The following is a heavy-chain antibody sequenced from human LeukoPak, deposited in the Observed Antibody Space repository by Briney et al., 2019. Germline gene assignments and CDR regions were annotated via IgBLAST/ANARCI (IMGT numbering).Heavy chain of an antibody. CDR1: DDSVSSSRYY. V-gene: IGHV4-61*01. D-gene: IGHD6-19*01. Sequence: SETLSFTCTVSDDSVSSSRYYWTWIRQPPGKGLEWIGYIYHGSATYNLSLESRVTLSKMTSVTAADTAVYYCAREGGRQWLVSGALDSWGQGTLVTVSS. J-gene: IGHJ5*01. CDR3: AREGGRQWLVSGALDS. CDR2: IYHGSA.